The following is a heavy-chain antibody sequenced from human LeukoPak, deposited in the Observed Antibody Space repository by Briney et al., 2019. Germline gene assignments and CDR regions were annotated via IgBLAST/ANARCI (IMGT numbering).Heavy chain of an antibody. CDR1: GYDFTNKW. Sequence: GESLKISCKASGYDFTNKWIAWVRQMPGKGLEWMGNIYPGDSEIRYSPSFQGQVTISADKSISTAYLQWSSLKASDTAMYYCARSMGDGYNLDYWGQGTLVTVSS. D-gene: IGHD5-24*01. J-gene: IGHJ4*02. CDR2: IYPGDSEI. CDR3: ARSMGDGYNLDY. V-gene: IGHV5-51*01.